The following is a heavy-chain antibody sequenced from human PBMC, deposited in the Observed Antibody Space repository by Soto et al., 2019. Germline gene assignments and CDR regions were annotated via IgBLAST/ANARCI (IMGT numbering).Heavy chain of an antibody. CDR3: ASVRRITIFGVVPYYYYYMDV. J-gene: IGHJ6*03. V-gene: IGHV1-18*01. D-gene: IGHD3-3*01. Sequence: ASVKVSCKASGYTFTSYGISWVRQAPGQGLEWMGWISAYNGNTNYAQKIQGRVTMTTDTSTSTAYMELRSLRSDDTAVYYCASVRRITIFGVVPYYYYYMDVWGKGTTVTVSS. CDR2: ISAYNGNT. CDR1: GYTFTSYG.